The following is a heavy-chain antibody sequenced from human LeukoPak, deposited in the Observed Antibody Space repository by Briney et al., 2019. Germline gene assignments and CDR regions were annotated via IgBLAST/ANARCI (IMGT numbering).Heavy chain of an antibody. Sequence: ASVTVSCKASGYTFTGYHIHWVRQAPGQGLEWMGRITPNSGDTSYAQNFRGRATMTRDTSINTAYMELSRLRSDDTAVYYCARDSSWFGGSDYWGQGTLVTVSS. D-gene: IGHD3-10*01. V-gene: IGHV1-2*02. CDR3: ARDSSWFGGSDY. CDR2: ITPNSGDT. J-gene: IGHJ4*02. CDR1: GYTFTGYH.